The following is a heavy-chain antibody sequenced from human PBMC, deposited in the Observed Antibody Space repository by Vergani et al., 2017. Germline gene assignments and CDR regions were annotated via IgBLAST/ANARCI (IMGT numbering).Heavy chain of an antibody. Sequence: EVQLVETGGGLIQPGGSLRLSCAASGFTFSSYAMSWVRQAPGKGLEWVSAISGSGGSTYYADSVKGRFTISRDNSKNTLYLQMNSLRAEDTAVYYCAKDRVYSGYDWFRRHDAFDIWGQGTMVTVSS. CDR2: ISGSGGST. CDR1: GFTFSSYA. D-gene: IGHD5-12*01. V-gene: IGHV3-23*04. CDR3: AKDRVYSGYDWFRRHDAFDI. J-gene: IGHJ3*02.